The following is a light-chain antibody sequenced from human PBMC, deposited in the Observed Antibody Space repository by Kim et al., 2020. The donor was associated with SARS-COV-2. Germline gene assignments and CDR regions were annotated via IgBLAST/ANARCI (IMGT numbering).Light chain of an antibody. CDR3: QQYGSSPRGVT. Sequence: GERATLSCRASQSVSSSYLAWYQQKPGQAPRLLIYGASSRATGIPDRFSGSGSGTDFTLTISRLEPEDFAVYYCQQYGSSPRGVTFGPGTKVDIK. V-gene: IGKV3-20*01. CDR1: QSVSSSY. J-gene: IGKJ3*01. CDR2: GAS.